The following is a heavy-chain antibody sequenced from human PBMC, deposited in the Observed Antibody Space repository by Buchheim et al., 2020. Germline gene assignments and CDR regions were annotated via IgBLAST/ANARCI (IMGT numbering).Heavy chain of an antibody. CDR3: ARIDAGGVYYYYGMDV. CDR1: GFTFSNYY. CDR2: ISCTGTNI. J-gene: IGHJ6*02. V-gene: IGHV3-11*01. D-gene: IGHD3-16*01. Sequence: QVQLVESGGGLVKPGGSLRLSCAASGFTFSNYYVSWIRQAPGKGLEWVSYISCTGTNIKSADSVKGRFTISRDNAQNSLYLQMNSLRAEDTAVYYCARIDAGGVYYYYGMDVWGQGTT.